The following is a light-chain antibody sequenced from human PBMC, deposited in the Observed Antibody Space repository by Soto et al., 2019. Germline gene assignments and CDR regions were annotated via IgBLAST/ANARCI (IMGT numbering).Light chain of an antibody. J-gene: IGKJ2*01. CDR1: QNISSF. V-gene: IGKV1-39*01. CDR3: QQSYSTPYS. CDR2: AAS. Sequence: DIQMTQSPSCLSASVGDRVTITCRASQNISSFLNWYQQKPGKAPGLLIYAASSLQSGVPSRFSGSGSGTDFTLTISSLQPEDFATYYCQQSYSTPYSFGQGTKLEIK.